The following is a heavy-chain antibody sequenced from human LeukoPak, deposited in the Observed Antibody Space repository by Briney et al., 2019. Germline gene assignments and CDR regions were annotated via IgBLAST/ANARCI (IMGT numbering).Heavy chain of an antibody. Sequence: GGSLGLSCAASGFTFSTYDMHWVRQAPGKGLEYVSAISSNGGSTYYANSVRGRFTISRDNSKNTLYLQMGSLRAEDMAVYYCARAPLVPSRIIYYNGMDVWGQGTTVAVSS. CDR1: GFTFSTYD. CDR3: ARAPLVPSRIIYYNGMDV. CDR2: ISSNGGST. D-gene: IGHD2-2*01. V-gene: IGHV3-64*01. J-gene: IGHJ6*02.